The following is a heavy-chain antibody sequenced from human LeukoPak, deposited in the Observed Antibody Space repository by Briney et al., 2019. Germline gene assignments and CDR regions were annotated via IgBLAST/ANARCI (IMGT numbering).Heavy chain of an antibody. CDR2: IYPGDSDT. CDR3: ARRDCSGGSCYLDY. J-gene: IGHJ4*02. Sequence: GESLKISCKGYGYTFTTYWIGWVRQMPGKGLEWMGIIYPGDSDTRYSPSFQGQVTISADKSISTAYLQWSSLKASDTAMYYCARRDCSGGSCYLDYWGQGTLVTVSS. CDR1: GYTFTTYW. D-gene: IGHD2-15*01. V-gene: IGHV5-51*01.